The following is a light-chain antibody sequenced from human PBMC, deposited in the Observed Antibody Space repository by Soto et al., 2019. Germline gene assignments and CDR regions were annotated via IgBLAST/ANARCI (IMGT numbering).Light chain of an antibody. Sequence: DIVLTQSPGTLSLSPGERATLSCRASQSVNNNFLAWYQQKPGQAPRLLIYGASSMATGIPDRFSGSGSGTDFTLTINRLDPEDFAVYYCQHYVTYPLTFGGGTKVEIK. J-gene: IGKJ4*01. CDR3: QHYVTYPLT. CDR2: GAS. V-gene: IGKV3-20*01. CDR1: QSVNNNF.